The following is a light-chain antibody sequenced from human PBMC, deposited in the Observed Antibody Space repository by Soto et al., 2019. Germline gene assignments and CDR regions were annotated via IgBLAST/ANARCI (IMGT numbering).Light chain of an antibody. CDR2: HTS. Sequence: AVVTQEPSLTVSPGETVTLTCGSSTGAVTSGHYSYWFQQKPGQAPRTLIYHTSNKHSWTPARFSGSLFGGKAALTLSGAQPEEGAEYYCLLFYSGPGVFGGGTKVTVL. V-gene: IGLV7-46*01. CDR1: TGAVTSGHY. J-gene: IGLJ2*01. CDR3: LLFYSGPGV.